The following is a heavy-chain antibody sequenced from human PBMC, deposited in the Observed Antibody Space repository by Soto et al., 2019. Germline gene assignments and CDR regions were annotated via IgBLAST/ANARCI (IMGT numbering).Heavy chain of an antibody. CDR3: SRGTSIPASRDY. CDR1: GYTFTNYG. V-gene: IGHV1-18*01. CDR2: VSAYNGEK. D-gene: IGHD6-6*01. Sequence: QVQLVQSGAEVKKPGASVKVSCKASGYTFTNYGINWVRQAPGQGLEWLGWVSAYNGEKRYAQRVQARVIMTTDTSRTTAYMELRSLRSDDTAVYYCSRGTSIPASRDYWGQGTLVTVSS. J-gene: IGHJ4*01.